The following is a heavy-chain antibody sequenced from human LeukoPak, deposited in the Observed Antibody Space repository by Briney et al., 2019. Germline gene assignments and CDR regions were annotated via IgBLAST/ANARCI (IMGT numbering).Heavy chain of an antibody. D-gene: IGHD3-22*01. Sequence: GGSLRRSGAASGFTCSSSAMSWVRHAPGKGLEGVSAISNNGGYTYYVDSGQGRFTISRDNSKSTLCLQMNSLRAEDTAVYYCAKESYGYSSLFDYWGQGTLVTVSS. CDR1: GFTCSSSA. J-gene: IGHJ4*02. V-gene: IGHV3-23*01. CDR3: AKESYGYSSLFDY. CDR2: ISNNGGYT.